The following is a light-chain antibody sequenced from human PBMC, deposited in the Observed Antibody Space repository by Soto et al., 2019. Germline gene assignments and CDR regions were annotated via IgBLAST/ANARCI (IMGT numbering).Light chain of an antibody. J-gene: IGLJ2*01. V-gene: IGLV1-44*01. CDR3: AAWADSPNGSVV. CDR2: SNN. Sequence: QSVLTQPPSASGTPGQRVTISCSGSSSNIGSNTVNWYQQLPGTAPKLLIYSNNQRPSGVPDRFSGSKSGTSASLAISGLQSEDEADYYCAAWADSPNGSVVFGGGTKVTVL. CDR1: SSNIGSNT.